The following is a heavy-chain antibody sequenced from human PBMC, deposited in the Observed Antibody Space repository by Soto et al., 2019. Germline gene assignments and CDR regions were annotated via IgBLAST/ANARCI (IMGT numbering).Heavy chain of an antibody. CDR3: ASRDRVDAFDI. CDR2: IIPILGSP. J-gene: IGHJ3*02. Sequence: SVKVSCKVSGGSFRRYAITWVRQAPGQGLEWMGGIIPILGSPNYAQKFQDRVTITADESTSTTYMEPSSLRSEDAAVYYCASRDRVDAFDIWGQGTMVTVSS. CDR1: GGSFRRYA. V-gene: IGHV1-69*13.